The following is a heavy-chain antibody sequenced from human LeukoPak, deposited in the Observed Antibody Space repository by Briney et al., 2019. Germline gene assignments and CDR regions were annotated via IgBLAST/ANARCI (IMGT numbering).Heavy chain of an antibody. D-gene: IGHD2-21*02. CDR3: AKDYPFSGDSNWFDP. V-gene: IGHV3-23*01. CDR2: ISGSGGST. CDR1: GFTFSSYA. J-gene: IGHJ5*02. Sequence: GGSLRLSCAASGFTFSSYAMSWVRQAPGKGLEWVSAISGSGGSTYYADSVKGRFTISRDNSKNTVYLQMNSLRAEDTAVYYCAKDYPFSGDSNWFDPWGQGTLVIVSS.